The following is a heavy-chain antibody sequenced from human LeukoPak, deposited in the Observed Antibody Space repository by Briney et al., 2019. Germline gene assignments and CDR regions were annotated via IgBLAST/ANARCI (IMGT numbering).Heavy chain of an antibody. D-gene: IGHD3-22*01. CDR1: GFTFSSYG. V-gene: IGHV3-30*02. CDR2: IRYDGSNK. CDR3: AKDSPSTFTYYYDSSGYWPDAFDI. J-gene: IGHJ3*02. Sequence: GSLRLSCAASGFTFSSYGMHWVRQAPGKGLEWVAFIRYDGSNKYYADSVKGRFTISRDNSKNTLYLQMNSLRAEDTAVYYCAKDSPSTFTYYYDSSGYWPDAFDIWGQGTMVTVSS.